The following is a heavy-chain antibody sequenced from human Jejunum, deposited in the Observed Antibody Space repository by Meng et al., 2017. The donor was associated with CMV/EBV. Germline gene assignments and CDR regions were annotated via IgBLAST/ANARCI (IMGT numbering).Heavy chain of an antibody. J-gene: IGHJ4*02. CDR2: IRGRDGIA. D-gene: IGHD3-3*01. V-gene: IGHV3-23*01. CDR3: AKGAIFGVTAPDY. Sequence: AFEFAFCTKTMRWGRRAPGKGLEGVSRIRGRDGIASCADSVKGRFTISRDISQNTLYLQMNSLRAEDTAVYHCAKGAIFGVTAPDYWGQGTLVTVSS. CDR1: EFAFCTKT.